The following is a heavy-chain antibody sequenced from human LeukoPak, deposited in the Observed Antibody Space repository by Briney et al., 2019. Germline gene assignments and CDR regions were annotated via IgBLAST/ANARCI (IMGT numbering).Heavy chain of an antibody. CDR2: IKKDGSEK. CDR3: ARDLSGITGYTYGRGIDY. V-gene: IGHV3-7*01. J-gene: IGHJ4*02. Sequence: PGGSERLSCAASGFTFSSYWMSWFRQAPGKGLEWVANIKKDGSEKYYVDSVKGRFTISRDNAKTSLYLQMNSLRAEDTAVYYCARDLSGITGYTYGRGIDYWGQGTLVTVSS. CDR1: GFTFSSYW. D-gene: IGHD5-18*01.